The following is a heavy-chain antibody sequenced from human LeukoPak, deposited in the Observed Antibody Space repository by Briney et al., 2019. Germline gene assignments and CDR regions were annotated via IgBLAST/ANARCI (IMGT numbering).Heavy chain of an antibody. Sequence: GGSLRLSCAASGFTFSSYVMSWVRQAPGKGLEWVSGVSGRGDSTHYADSVKGRFTISRDTSRNTLYLQMNSLRAEDTAVYYCAKDLMRDRWFGESWGQGTLVTVSS. V-gene: IGHV3-23*01. CDR3: AKDLMRDRWFGES. D-gene: IGHD3-10*01. CDR2: VSGRGDST. CDR1: GFTFSSYV. J-gene: IGHJ5*02.